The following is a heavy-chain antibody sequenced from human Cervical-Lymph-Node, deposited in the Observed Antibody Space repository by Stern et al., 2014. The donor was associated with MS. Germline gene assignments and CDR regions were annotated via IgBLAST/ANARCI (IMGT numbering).Heavy chain of an antibody. CDR2: ITPSGGSA. CDR3: ARVPGYSYGYDEYYFDY. V-gene: IGHV1-46*01. Sequence: VQLVQSGGEVKKPGGPVKVSCVASGYTFGSCYMHWVRQAPGQGLEWLGRITPSGGSASYAQKFQGRVTMTRDTSTSTVYMELSSLRSEDTAVYYCARVPGYSYGYDEYYFDYWGQGTLVTVSS. D-gene: IGHD5-18*01. CDR1: GYTFGSCY. J-gene: IGHJ4*02.